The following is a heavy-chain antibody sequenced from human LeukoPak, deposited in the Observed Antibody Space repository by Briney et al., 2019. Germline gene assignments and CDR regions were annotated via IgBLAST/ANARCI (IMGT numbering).Heavy chain of an antibody. D-gene: IGHD3-10*01. V-gene: IGHV4-39*07. J-gene: IGHJ4*02. CDR2: IYSSGNT. CDR3: ARGGDRPFDY. CDR1: GGSISSSGYF. Sequence: SETLSLTCTVSGGSISSSGYFWGWIRQPPGKGLEWIGNIYSSGNTYYNPSLKSRVTISVDKAKNQFSLNLNSVTAADTAVYYCARGGDRPFDYWGQGTLVTVSS.